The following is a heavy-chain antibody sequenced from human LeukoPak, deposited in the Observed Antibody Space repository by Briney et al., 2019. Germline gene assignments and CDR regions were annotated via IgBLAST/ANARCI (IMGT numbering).Heavy chain of an antibody. CDR1: GYSFTSYY. J-gene: IGHJ3*01. Sequence: GASLKVSCKSSGYSFTSYYIHWVRQAPGQGLEWMGWISTHTGGTNFAQNLQGRVTMIRDTSISTAYMELNNLRSDDTAVYYCARDRGISGRPNAFDVWGQGTMVIVSS. V-gene: IGHV1-2*02. D-gene: IGHD6-6*01. CDR3: ARDRGISGRPNAFDV. CDR2: ISTHTGGT.